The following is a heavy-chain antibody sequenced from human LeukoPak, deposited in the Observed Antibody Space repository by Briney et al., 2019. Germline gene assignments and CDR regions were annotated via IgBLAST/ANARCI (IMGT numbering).Heavy chain of an antibody. CDR3: AKDRRFLEWFLDY. V-gene: IGHV3-7*01. J-gene: IGHJ4*02. Sequence: PGGSLRLSCAASGFIFTDYWMYWVRQAPGRGLAWVANIKEDGSEKNYVDSVKGRFTISRDNAKNSVYLQMNSLRVEDTAVYYCAKDRRFLEWFLDYWGQGTLVTVSS. CDR1: GFIFTDYW. D-gene: IGHD3-3*01. CDR2: IKEDGSEK.